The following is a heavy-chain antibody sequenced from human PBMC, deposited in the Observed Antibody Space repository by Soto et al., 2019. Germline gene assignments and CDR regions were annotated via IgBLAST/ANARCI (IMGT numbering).Heavy chain of an antibody. CDR1: GGSFSGYY. D-gene: IGHD3-22*01. CDR3: AGQTYYYDSSYDY. Sequence: SETLSLTCAVYGGSFSGYYWSWIRQPPGKGLEWIGEINHSGSTNYNPSLKSRVTISVDTSKNQFSLKLSSVTAADTAVYYCAGQTYYYDSSYDYWGQGTPVTVSS. CDR2: INHSGST. V-gene: IGHV4-34*01. J-gene: IGHJ4*02.